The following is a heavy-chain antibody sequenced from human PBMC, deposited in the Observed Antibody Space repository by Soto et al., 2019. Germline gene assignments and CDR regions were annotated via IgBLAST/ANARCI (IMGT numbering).Heavy chain of an antibody. Sequence: PGESLKISYKGSGYSFAGYWITWVRQKPGKGLEWMGRIDPSDSQTYYSPSFRGHVTISVTKSITTVFLQWSSLRASDTAMYYCARQIYDSDTGPNFQYYFDSWGQGTPVTVSS. J-gene: IGHJ4*02. CDR2: IDPSDSQT. V-gene: IGHV5-10-1*01. CDR1: GYSFAGYW. D-gene: IGHD3-22*01. CDR3: ARQIYDSDTGPNFQYYFDS.